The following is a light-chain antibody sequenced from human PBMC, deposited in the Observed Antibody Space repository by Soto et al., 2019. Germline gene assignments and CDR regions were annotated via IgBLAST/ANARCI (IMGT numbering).Light chain of an antibody. CDR3: QQRSKWPLT. CDR1: QNIYTY. J-gene: IGKJ4*01. V-gene: IGKV3-11*02. CDR2: DAS. Sequence: EIVLTQSPATLSLSPGERVTLSCRASQNIYTYLAWHQQKPGQAPRLLIYDASSRATGIPARFSGSGSGRDFTLTITSLEPEDSAIYYCQQRSKWPLTFGGGTKVDIK.